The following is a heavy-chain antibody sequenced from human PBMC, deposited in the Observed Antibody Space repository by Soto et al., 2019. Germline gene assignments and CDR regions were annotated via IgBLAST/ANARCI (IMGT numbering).Heavy chain of an antibody. CDR2: ISAYNGNT. CDR1: GYTFTSYG. D-gene: IGHD6-13*01. V-gene: IGHV1-18*01. J-gene: IGHJ4*02. CDR3: ARDLAAVTCDY. Sequence: QVQLVQSGAEVKKPGASVKVSCKASGYTFTSYGISWVRQAPGQGLEWMGWISAYNGNTNYAQKLQGRCTTTTDTSTSTAYMELRSLRSDYTAVYYCARDLAAVTCDYWGQGTLVTVSS.